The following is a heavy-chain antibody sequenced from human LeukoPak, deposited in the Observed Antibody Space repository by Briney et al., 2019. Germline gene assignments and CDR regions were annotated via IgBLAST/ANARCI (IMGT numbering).Heavy chain of an antibody. D-gene: IGHD5-18*01. CDR1: GYSISSGYY. CDR3: ARVPKGYSNWFDP. V-gene: IGHV4-38-2*02. Sequence: PSETLSLTCTVSGYSISSGYYWGWIRQPPGKGLEWIGSIYHSGSTYYNPSLKSRVTISVDTSKNQFSLKLSSVTAADTAVYYCARVPKGYSNWFDPWGQGTLVTVSS. CDR2: IYHSGST. J-gene: IGHJ5*02.